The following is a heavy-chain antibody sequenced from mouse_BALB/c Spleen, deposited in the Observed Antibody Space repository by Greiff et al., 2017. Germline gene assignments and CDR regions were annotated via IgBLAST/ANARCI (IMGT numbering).Heavy chain of an antibody. Sequence: VQLKESGPSLVKPSQTLSLTCSVTGYSITSGYWNWIRKFPGNKLEYMGYISYRGSTYYNPSLKSRISITRDTSKNQYYLLLNAVTTEDTATYYCARGVYYGSSYAWFAYWGQGTLVTVSA. CDR2: ISYRGST. D-gene: IGHD1-1*01. CDR3: ARGVYYGSSYAWFAY. CDR1: GYSITSGY. J-gene: IGHJ3*01. V-gene: IGHV3-8*02.